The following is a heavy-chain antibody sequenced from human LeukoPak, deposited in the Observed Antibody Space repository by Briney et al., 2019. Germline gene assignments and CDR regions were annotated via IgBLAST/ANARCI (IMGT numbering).Heavy chain of an antibody. J-gene: IGHJ3*02. CDR3: AREGIAAAGTGGDAFDI. CDR2: ISAYNGNT. CDR1: GYTFTSYG. V-gene: IGHV1-18*01. Sequence: ASVKVSCKASGYTFTSYGISWVRQAPGQGLEWMGWISAYNGNTNYAQKPQGRVTMTTDTSTSTAYMELRSLRSDDTAVYYCAREGIAAAGTGGDAFDIWGQGTMVTVSS. D-gene: IGHD6-13*01.